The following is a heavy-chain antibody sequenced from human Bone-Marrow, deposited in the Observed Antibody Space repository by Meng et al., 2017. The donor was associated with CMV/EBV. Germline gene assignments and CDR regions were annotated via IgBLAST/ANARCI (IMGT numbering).Heavy chain of an antibody. Sequence: GGSLRLSCAASGFTFDDYAMHWVRQAPGKGLEWVSLISWDGGSTYYADSVKGRFTISRDNSKNSLYLQMNSLRAEDTALYYCAKDGYCSSTSCYTWPLYYYYYGMAVWGRGNTVYGAS. CDR2: ISWDGGST. CDR1: GFTFDDYA. CDR3: AKDGYCSSTSCYTWPLYYYYYGMAV. V-gene: IGHV3-43D*03. D-gene: IGHD2-2*02. J-gene: IGHJ6*01.